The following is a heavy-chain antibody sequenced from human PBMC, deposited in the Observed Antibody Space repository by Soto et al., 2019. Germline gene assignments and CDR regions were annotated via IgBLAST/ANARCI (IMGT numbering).Heavy chain of an antibody. J-gene: IGHJ6*02. V-gene: IGHV5-10-1*01. CDR2: IDPTDSYT. CDR3: ARGGDCYYYYGMDV. Sequence: GESLKISCKASGYGFTNYWIIWVRQMPGKGLEWIGRIDPTDSYTNYSPSFQGHVTILADKSISTAYLQWSSLKASDTAMYYCARGGDCYYYYGMDVWGQGTTVTVSS. CDR1: GYGFTNYW. D-gene: IGHD2-21*02.